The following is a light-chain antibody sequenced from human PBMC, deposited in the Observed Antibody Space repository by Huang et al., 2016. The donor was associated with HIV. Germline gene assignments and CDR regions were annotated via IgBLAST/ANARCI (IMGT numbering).Light chain of an antibody. V-gene: IGKV3-15*01. CDR1: ESVSSS. CDR3: QQYNNWPPLLT. CDR2: GAS. J-gene: IGKJ4*01. Sequence: EIVMTQSPATLSVSPGERVILSCRASESVSSSLAWYQQKPGQAPRLLIYGASTRASGVPPRFSGSGSGTEFTFTISSLQSADFAVYYCQQYNNWPPLLTFGGGTKVEIK.